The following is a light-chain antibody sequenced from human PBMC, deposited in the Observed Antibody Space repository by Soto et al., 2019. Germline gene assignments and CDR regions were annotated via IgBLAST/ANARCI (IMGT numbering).Light chain of an antibody. CDR3: QQYNSYSPWT. V-gene: IGKV1-5*01. Sequence: DIQMTQSPSTLSASLGDRVTITCRGSQSISSWLAWYQQKPGKAPKLLIYDAYSLESGVPSRFRGSGSGTEFTLTISSLQPDDFATYYCQQYNSYSPWTXGQGTKVDIK. CDR2: DAY. J-gene: IGKJ1*01. CDR1: QSISSW.